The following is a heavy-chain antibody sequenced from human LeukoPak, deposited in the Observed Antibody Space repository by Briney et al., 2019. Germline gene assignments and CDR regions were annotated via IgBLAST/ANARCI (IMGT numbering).Heavy chain of an antibody. CDR2: INPNSGGT. Sequence: GASVKVSCKAPGYTFTGYYMHWVRQAPGQGLEWMGWINPNSGGTNYAQKFQGRVTMTRDTSISTVYMELSRLRSDDTAVYYCARDPVDTAMVTGGYWGQGTLVTVSS. D-gene: IGHD5-18*01. CDR1: GYTFTGYY. CDR3: ARDPVDTAMVTGGY. V-gene: IGHV1-2*02. J-gene: IGHJ4*02.